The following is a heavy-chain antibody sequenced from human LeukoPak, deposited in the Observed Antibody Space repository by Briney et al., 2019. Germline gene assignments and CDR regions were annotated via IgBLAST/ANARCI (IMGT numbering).Heavy chain of an antibody. CDR1: GGSFSGYY. Sequence: SETLSLTCAVYGGSFSGYYWSWIRQPPGEGLEWIGEINHSGSTNYNPSLKSRVTISVDTSKNQFSLKLSSVTAADTAVYYCASINWGSPFDYWGQGTLVTVSS. V-gene: IGHV4-34*01. CDR2: INHSGST. J-gene: IGHJ4*02. D-gene: IGHD7-27*01. CDR3: ASINWGSPFDY.